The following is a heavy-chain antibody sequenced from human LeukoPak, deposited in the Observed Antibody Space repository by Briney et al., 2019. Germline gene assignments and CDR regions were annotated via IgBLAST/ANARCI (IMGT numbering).Heavy chain of an antibody. V-gene: IGHV1-69*13. CDR3: AREVYSGSYLYYFDY. D-gene: IGHD1-26*01. CDR1: GGTFSSYA. J-gene: IGHJ4*02. CDR2: ITPIFGTA. Sequence: ASVKVSCKASGGTFSSYAISWVRQAPGQGLEWMGGITPIFGTANYAQKFQGRVTITANESTSTAYMELSSLRSEDTAVYYCAREVYSGSYLYYFDYWGQGTLVTVSS.